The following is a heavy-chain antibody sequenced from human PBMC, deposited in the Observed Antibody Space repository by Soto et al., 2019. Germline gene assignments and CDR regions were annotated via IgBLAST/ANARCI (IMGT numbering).Heavy chain of an antibody. J-gene: IGHJ6*02. CDR1: GGTFTNYA. D-gene: IGHD2-2*01. CDR2: IIPVFGTP. Sequence: QVQLVQSGAEVKNPGSSLKVSCKASGGTFTNYAFSWVRQAPGQGLEWMGGIIPVFGTPDYAQKFQGRVTITADESTRTASMELSSLRSDDTAVYYCARERSVGYCITTTCPKPFYYYAMDVWGQGTTVTVSS. V-gene: IGHV1-69*12. CDR3: ARERSVGYCITTTCPKPFYYYAMDV.